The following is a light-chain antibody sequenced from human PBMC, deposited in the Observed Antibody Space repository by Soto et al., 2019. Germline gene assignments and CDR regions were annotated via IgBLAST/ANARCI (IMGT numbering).Light chain of an antibody. CDR1: QSVSSN. CDR2: GAS. V-gene: IGKV3-15*01. Sequence: EIVMTQSPATLSVSPGERATLSCRASQSVSSNLAWYQQKPGQAPRLLIYGASTRATGIPARFSGSGSGTEFTRTISSLQYEDFAVYYCQQYNNWPPWTFGQGTKVEL. J-gene: IGKJ1*01. CDR3: QQYNNWPPWT.